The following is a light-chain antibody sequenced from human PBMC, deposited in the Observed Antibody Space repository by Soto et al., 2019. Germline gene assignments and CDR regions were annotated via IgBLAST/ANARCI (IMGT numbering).Light chain of an antibody. J-gene: IGKJ5*01. CDR1: QSVTTY. CDR2: GAS. V-gene: IGKV1-39*01. Sequence: DIQMTQSPSSLSASVGDRVTITCRASQSVTTYLNLYQHKPGKAPQLLIYGASRLQSGVPSRFSASGSATDFALTITSLQPEDFATYYCHQSYSNPPTFGQGTRLEIK. CDR3: HQSYSNPPT.